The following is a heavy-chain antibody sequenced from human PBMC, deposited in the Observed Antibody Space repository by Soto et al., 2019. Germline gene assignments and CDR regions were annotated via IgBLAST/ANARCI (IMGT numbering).Heavy chain of an antibody. D-gene: IGHD3-22*01. CDR2: IIPILGIA. V-gene: IGHV1-69*02. CDR1: GGTFSSYT. CDR3: AREDDSSGYYGY. Sequence: QVQLVQSGAEVKKPGSSVKVSCKASGGTFSSYTISWVRQAPGQGLEGMGRIIPILGIANYAQKFQGRVTITADKSTSTDYLERSSLRSEDTAVYYWAREDDSSGYYGYWCQGTMVTVSA. J-gene: IGHJ4*02.